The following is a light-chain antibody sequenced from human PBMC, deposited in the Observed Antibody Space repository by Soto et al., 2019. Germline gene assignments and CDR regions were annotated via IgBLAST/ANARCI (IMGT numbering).Light chain of an antibody. CDR1: QSVSSD. J-gene: IGKJ1*01. CDR3: QHHTSWHRPWT. CDR2: GAS. V-gene: IGKV3-15*01. Sequence: EVVLTQSPVALSVSPGERAALSSRASQSVSSDLAWYQRKPGQAPRLLVYGASTRATGIPARFSGSGSGTEFTLTLSRLQPQAFAVYHCQHHTSWHRPWTFGPGNQVDIK.